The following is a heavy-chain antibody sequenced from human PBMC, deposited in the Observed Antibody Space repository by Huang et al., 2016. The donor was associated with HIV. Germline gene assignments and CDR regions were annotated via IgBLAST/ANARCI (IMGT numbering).Heavy chain of an antibody. CDR2: VNPSGGGA. J-gene: IGHJ5*01. Sequence: QVQLVQSGAEVKKPGASVTISCKASGFSILIYYINGVRQAPGQGLEWMGIVNPSGGGADYAQKFKGRVTMTRDTSTRTLYMELSSLRSEETAVYYCAREGITPSGTEVSGFDFWGQGTPVSVSS. V-gene: IGHV1-46*03. CDR1: GFSILIYY. D-gene: IGHD6-13*01. CDR3: AREGITPSGTEVSGFDF.